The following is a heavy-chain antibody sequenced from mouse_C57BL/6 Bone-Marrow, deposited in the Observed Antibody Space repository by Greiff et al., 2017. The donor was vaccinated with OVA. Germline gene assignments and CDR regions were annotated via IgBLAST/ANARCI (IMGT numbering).Heavy chain of an antibody. CDR3: ASYCSKGDAMDY. Sequence: VQLQQSGPELVKPGASVKMSCKASGYTFTDYNMHWVKQSHGKSLEWIGYINPNNGGTSYNQKFKGKATLTVNKSSSTAYMELRSLTSDDSAVYYCASYCSKGDAMDYWGQGTSVTVSS. CDR2: INPNNGGT. J-gene: IGHJ4*01. V-gene: IGHV1-22*01. D-gene: IGHD2-5*01. CDR1: GYTFTDYN.